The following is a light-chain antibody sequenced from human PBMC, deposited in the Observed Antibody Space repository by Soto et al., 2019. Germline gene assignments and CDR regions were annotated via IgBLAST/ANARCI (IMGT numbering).Light chain of an antibody. V-gene: IGKV1-33*01. J-gene: IGKJ5*01. CDR1: QDISNY. CDR2: DAS. Sequence: DIQMTQYPSSLSASVGDRVTITCQASQDISNYLNWYQQKPGKAPKLLIYDASNLETGVPPRFSGSGSGTDFTFTISSLQPEDIATYYCQQYDNLPITFGQGTRLEIK. CDR3: QQYDNLPIT.